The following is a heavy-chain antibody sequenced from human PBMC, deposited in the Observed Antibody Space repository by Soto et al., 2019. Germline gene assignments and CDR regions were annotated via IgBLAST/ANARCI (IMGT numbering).Heavy chain of an antibody. CDR2: INAGNGNT. CDR3: AASDIVVVVAATDPYYYYYGMDV. J-gene: IGHJ6*02. CDR1: GYTFTSYA. V-gene: IGHV1-3*01. Sequence: QVQLVQSGAEVKKPGASVKVSCKASGYTFTSYAMHWVRQAPGQRLEWMGWINAGNGNTKYSQKFQGRATITRDTSASTAYMELSSLRSEDTAVYYCAASDIVVVVAATDPYYYYYGMDVWGQGTTVTVSS. D-gene: IGHD2-15*01.